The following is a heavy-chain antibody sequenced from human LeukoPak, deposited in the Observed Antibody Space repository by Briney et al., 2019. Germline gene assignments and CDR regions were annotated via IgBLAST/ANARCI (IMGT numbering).Heavy chain of an antibody. J-gene: IGHJ4*02. CDR2: INSDGSST. CDR1: GFTFDDYA. V-gene: IGHV3-74*01. CDR3: ARGISSVAGDY. Sequence: PGRSLRLSCAASGFTFDDYAMHWVRQAPGKGLVWVSRINSDGSSTGYADSVKGRFTISRDNTKNTLYLQMNSLRAEDTAVYYCARGISSVAGDYWGQGTLVTVSS. D-gene: IGHD6-19*01.